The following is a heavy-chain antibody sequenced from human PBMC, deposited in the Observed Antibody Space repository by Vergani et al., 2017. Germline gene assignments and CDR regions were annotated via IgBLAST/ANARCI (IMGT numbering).Heavy chain of an antibody. CDR2: ISSSSSTI. CDR3: ARRGGFWSGYYPTYYMDV. Sequence: EVQLVESGGGLVQPGGSLRLSCAASGFTFSSYSMNWVRQAPGKGLEWVSYISSSSSTIYYADSVKGRFTISRDNAKNSLYLQMNSLRAEDTAVYYCARRGGFWSGYYPTYYMDVWGKGTTVTVSS. CDR1: GFTFSSYS. J-gene: IGHJ6*03. V-gene: IGHV3-48*01. D-gene: IGHD3-3*01.